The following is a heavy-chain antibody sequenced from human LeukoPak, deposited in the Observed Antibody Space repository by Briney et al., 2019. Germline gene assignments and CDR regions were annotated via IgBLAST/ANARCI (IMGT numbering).Heavy chain of an antibody. J-gene: IGHJ6*03. CDR3: ARDGPDYGGKRYYYMDV. D-gene: IGHD4-23*01. V-gene: IGHV1-69*05. CDR1: GGTFSSYA. Sequence: SVKVSCKASGGTFSSYAISWVRQAPGQGLEWMGGIIPIFGTANYAQKFQGRVTITTDESTSTAYMELSSLRSEDTAVYYCARDGPDYGGKRYYYMDVWGKGTTVTVSS. CDR2: IIPIFGTA.